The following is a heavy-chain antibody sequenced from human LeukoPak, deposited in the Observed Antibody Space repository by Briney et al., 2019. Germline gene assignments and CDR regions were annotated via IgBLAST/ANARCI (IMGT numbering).Heavy chain of an antibody. V-gene: IGHV4-4*07. CDR2: IYTTGKT. J-gene: IGHJ4*02. D-gene: IGHD3-16*01. Sequence: SETLSLTCTVSSGSINSYYWGWVRQPAGRRLEWIGRIYTTGKTDCNPSLKSRLTMSVDTSKRQFSLNLTSVTAADTAIYFCARHGYTASHYFLDFWSQGTLVTVSS. CDR1: SGSINSYY. CDR3: ARHGYTASHYFLDF.